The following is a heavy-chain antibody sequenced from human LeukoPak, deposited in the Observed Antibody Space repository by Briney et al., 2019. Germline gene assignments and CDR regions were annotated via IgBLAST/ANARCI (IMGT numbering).Heavy chain of an antibody. CDR2: MNPNSGNT. J-gene: IGHJ6*03. CDR3: ARGPYYYDSSGSVLNYYYYYMDV. D-gene: IGHD3-22*01. Sequence: ASVKVSCKASSYTFSSYNINWVRQATGQGLEWMGWMNPNSGNTGYAQKFQGRVTITRNTSISTAYMELSSLRSEDTAVYYCARGPYYYDSSGSVLNYYYYYMDVWGKGTTVTVSS. V-gene: IGHV1-8*03. CDR1: SYTFSSYN.